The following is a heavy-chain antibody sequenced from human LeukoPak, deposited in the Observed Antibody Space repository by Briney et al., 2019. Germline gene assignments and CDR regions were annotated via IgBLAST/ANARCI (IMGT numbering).Heavy chain of an antibody. J-gene: IGHJ5*02. V-gene: IGHV3-21*01. Sequence: PGGSLRLSCAASGFTFSSYNMNWVRQAPGKGLEWVSSISTSSGYIYYADSLKGRFTISRDNAKNSLYLQMNSLRAEDTAVYYCARDKSNDGVDPWGQGTLVTVSS. D-gene: IGHD1-1*01. CDR1: GFTFSSYN. CDR3: ARDKSNDGVDP. CDR2: ISTSSGYI.